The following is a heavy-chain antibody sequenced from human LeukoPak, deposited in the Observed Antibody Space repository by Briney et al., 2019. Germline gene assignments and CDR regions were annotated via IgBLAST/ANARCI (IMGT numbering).Heavy chain of an antibody. CDR1: GYTFTGYY. Sequence: ASVKVSCKASGYTFTGYYMHWVRQAPGQGLEWMGWINPNSGGTNYAQKFQGRVTMTRDTSISTAYMELSRLRSDDTAVYYCARVRYYYDSSGYIGWGQGTMVTVSS. CDR3: ARVRYYYDSSGYIG. J-gene: IGHJ3*01. V-gene: IGHV1-2*02. CDR2: INPNSGGT. D-gene: IGHD3-22*01.